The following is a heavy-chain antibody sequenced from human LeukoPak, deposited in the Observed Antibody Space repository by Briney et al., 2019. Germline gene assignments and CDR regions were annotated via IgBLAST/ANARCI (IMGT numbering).Heavy chain of an antibody. CDR3: AREAEYSYGLFDY. Sequence: SVKVSCKASGGTFSSYAISWVRQAPGQGLEWMGRIIPILGIANYAQKFQGRVTITADKSTSTAYMELSSLRSEDTAVYYCAREAEYSYGLFDYWGQGTLVTVSS. V-gene: IGHV1-69*04. J-gene: IGHJ4*02. CDR2: IIPILGIA. D-gene: IGHD5-18*01. CDR1: GGTFSSYA.